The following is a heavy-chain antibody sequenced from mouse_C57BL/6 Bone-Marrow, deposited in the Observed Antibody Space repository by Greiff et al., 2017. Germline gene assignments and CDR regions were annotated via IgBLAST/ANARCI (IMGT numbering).Heavy chain of an antibody. Sequence: EVKLVESGGDLVKPGGSLKLSCAASGFTFSSYGMSWVRQTPDKRLEWVATISSGGSYTYSPDSVKGRFTISRDNAKNTLYLQMSSLKSEDTAMYYCANPFAYWGQGTLVTVSA. CDR1: GFTFSSYG. V-gene: IGHV5-6*01. J-gene: IGHJ3*01. CDR3: ANPFAY. CDR2: ISSGGSYT.